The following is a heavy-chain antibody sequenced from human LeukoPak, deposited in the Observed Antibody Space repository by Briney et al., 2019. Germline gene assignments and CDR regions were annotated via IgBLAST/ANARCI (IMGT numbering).Heavy chain of an antibody. D-gene: IGHD3-22*01. CDR1: GFTFTNAW. V-gene: IGHV3-23*01. CDR3: AKGSYYDSSGSFYFDY. CDR2: ISGSGDNT. J-gene: IGHJ4*02. Sequence: GGSLRLSCKASGFTFTNAWMNWVRQAPGKGLEWVSGISGSGDNTYYADSVKGRFTISRDNSKNTLYVQVNSLGTEDTAAYYCAKGSYYDSSGSFYFDYWGQGTLVTVSS.